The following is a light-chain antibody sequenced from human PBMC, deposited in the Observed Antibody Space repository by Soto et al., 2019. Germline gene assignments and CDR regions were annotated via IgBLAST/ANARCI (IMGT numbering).Light chain of an antibody. Sequence: EVVLTQSPGTLSLSPGERATLSCRASQSVSNNYLAWYQQKPGQAPRLLIYGASTRATGVPDRFSGGGSGTEFTLTISRLEPEDFVVFYCHQYSSSPRTFGQGTRVEVK. CDR1: QSVSNNY. CDR3: HQYSSSPRT. J-gene: IGKJ1*01. CDR2: GAS. V-gene: IGKV3-20*01.